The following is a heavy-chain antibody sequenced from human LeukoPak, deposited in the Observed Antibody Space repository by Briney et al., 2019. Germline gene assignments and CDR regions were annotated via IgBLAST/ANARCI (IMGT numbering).Heavy chain of an antibody. D-gene: IGHD4-17*01. V-gene: IGHV4-34*01. CDR3: ARAGYYGGD. CDR2: INHSGST. CDR1: GRSFSGYY. J-gene: IGHJ4*02. Sequence: PSETLSLTCAVYGRSFSGYYWSWIRQPPGKGLEWIGEINHSGSTNYNPSLKSRVTISVDTSKNQFSLKLTSVTAADTAVYYCARAGYYGGDWGQGTLVTVSS.